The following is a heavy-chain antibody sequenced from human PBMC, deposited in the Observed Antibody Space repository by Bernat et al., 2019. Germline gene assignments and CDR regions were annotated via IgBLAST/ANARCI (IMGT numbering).Heavy chain of an antibody. CDR1: GFTFSDYY. CDR2: ISSSSSYT. V-gene: IGHV3-11*05. CDR3: ARGTSTSAPYMDV. Sequence: VQLVESGGNLVQPGGSLRLSCAASGFTFSDYYMSWIRQAPGKGLDWVSYISSSSSYTNYADSVKGRFTISRDNAKNSLYLQMNSLRAEDTAVYYCARGTSTSAPYMDVWGKGTTVTVSS. J-gene: IGHJ6*03.